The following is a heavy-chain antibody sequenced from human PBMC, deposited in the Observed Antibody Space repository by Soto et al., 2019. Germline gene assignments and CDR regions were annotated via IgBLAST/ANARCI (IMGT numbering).Heavy chain of an antibody. CDR3: ARQEAYYYGSGSYYTLDWFDP. V-gene: IGHV4-39*01. CDR2: IYYSGST. D-gene: IGHD3-10*01. J-gene: IGHJ5*02. Sequence: SETLSLTCTVSGGSISSSSYYWGWIRQPPGKGLEWIGSIYYSGSTYYNPSLKSRVTISVDTSKNQFSLKLSSVTAADTAVYYCARQEAYYYGSGSYYTLDWFDPWGQGTLVTVSS. CDR1: GGSISSSSYY.